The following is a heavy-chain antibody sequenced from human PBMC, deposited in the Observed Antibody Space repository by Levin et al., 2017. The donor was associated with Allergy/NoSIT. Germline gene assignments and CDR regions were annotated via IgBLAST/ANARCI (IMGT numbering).Heavy chain of an antibody. CDR1: TFNFRDYW. Sequence: PGGSLRLSCEASTFNFRDYWMSWIRQAPGKGLEWVAYIGPSGAPISYSDPVKGRFTISRDNAKNSLYLQMNSLRDEDTAMDFCARGAKEWELPVSADYWGQGTQVTVSS. CDR2: IGPSGAPI. CDR3: ARGAKEWELPVSADY. J-gene: IGHJ4*02. V-gene: IGHV3-11*01. D-gene: IGHD1-26*01.